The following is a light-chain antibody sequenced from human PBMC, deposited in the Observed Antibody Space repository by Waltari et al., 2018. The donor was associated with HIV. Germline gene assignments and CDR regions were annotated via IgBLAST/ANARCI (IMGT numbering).Light chain of an antibody. CDR3: ATWDDSLSGVV. CDR2: RNN. V-gene: IGLV1-47*01. CDR1: SSNIGNYY. Sequence: QSVLTQPPSASATPGQRVTISCSGSSSNIGNYYVYCYQQLPGATPKVLSFRNNRRPSGFPVRCAGSKAGTSASLAISGLRSEDEADYYCATWDDSLSGVVFGGGTKLTVL. J-gene: IGLJ2*01.